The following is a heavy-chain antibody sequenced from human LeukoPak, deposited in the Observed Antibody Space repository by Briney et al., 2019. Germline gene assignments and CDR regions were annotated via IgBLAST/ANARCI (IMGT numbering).Heavy chain of an antibody. D-gene: IGHD2-21*02. CDR2: ISSSSSYI. Sequence: GGPLRLSCAASGFTFSSYSMNWVRQAPGKGLEWVSSISSSSSYIYYADSVKGRFTISRDNAKNSLYLQMNSLRDEDTSVYYCARAVTVVTRGGLVFDYWGQGTLVTVSS. V-gene: IGHV3-21*01. CDR1: GFTFSSYS. CDR3: ARAVTVVTRGGLVFDY. J-gene: IGHJ4*02.